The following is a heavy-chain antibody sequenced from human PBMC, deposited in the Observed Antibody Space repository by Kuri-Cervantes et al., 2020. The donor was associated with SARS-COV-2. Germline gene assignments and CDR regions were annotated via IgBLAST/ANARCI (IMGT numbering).Heavy chain of an antibody. D-gene: IGHD3-10*01. CDR1: GYTFTGYY. J-gene: IGHJ4*02. CDR3: ARGEGARGLMVVLGWRGAGLLDF. CDR2: INPNSGGT. Sequence: ASVKVSCKASGYTFTGYYMHWVRQAPGQGLEWMGWINPNSGGTNYARKFQGWVTMTRDTSLTTGYMELTRLTSDDTAVYYCARGEGARGLMVVLGWRGAGLLDFWGQGTLVTVSS. V-gene: IGHV1-2*04.